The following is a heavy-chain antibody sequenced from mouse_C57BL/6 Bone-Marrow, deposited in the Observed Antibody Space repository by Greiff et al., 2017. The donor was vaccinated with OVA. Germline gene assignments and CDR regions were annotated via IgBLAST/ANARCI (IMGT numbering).Heavy chain of an antibody. D-gene: IGHD1-1*01. CDR3: ARTTVVDYAMDY. Sequence: QVQLKQSGAELVRPGASVKLSCKASGYTFTDYYINWVKQRPGQGLEWIARIYPGSGNTYYNEKFKSKATLTAEKSSSTAYMQLSSLTSEDSAVYFCARTTVVDYAMDYWGQGTSVTVSS. CDR2: IYPGSGNT. V-gene: IGHV1-76*01. J-gene: IGHJ4*01. CDR1: GYTFTDYY.